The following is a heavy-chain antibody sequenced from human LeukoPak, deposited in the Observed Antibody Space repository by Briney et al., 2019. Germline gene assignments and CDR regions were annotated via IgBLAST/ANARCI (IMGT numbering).Heavy chain of an antibody. J-gene: IGHJ4*02. V-gene: IGHV3-30*18. CDR3: AKEFASGYRDY. Sequence: GGSLRLSCAATGFTFRSYGMHWVRQAPGKGLEWVAVVSYDGNTKYYADSVKGRITISRDNSKNTLYLQMNSLRAEDTAVYYCAKEFASGYRDYWGQGTLVTVSS. CDR1: GFTFRSYG. CDR2: VSYDGNTK. D-gene: IGHD3-3*01.